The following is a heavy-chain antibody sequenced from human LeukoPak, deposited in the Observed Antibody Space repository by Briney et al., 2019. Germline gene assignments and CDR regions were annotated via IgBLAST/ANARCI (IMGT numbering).Heavy chain of an antibody. J-gene: IGHJ1*01. CDR1: RFTFSSYG. V-gene: IGHV3-30*02. CDR3: VRDLTTSSTAYFHH. Sequence: GGSLRLSCAASRFTFSSYGMHWIRQAPGKGLEWVAFIRNDGSIIYNADSVKGRFTISRDNGKNSLYLQMNSLRAEDTAVYYCVRDLTTSSTAYFHHWGQGTLVTVSS. D-gene: IGHD6-6*01. CDR2: IRNDGSII.